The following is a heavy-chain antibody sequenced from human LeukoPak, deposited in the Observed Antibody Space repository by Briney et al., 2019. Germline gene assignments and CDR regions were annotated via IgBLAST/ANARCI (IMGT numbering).Heavy chain of an antibody. CDR3: ARDTALRSDY. V-gene: IGHV3-74*01. CDR1: GFTFSSYW. J-gene: IGHJ4*02. Sequence: GGSLRLSCAASGFTFSSYWMHWVRQAPGKGLVWVSCISSDGSTTRYADSVKGRYTISRDNAKNTLYLQMNSLRAEDTAVSYCARDTALRSDYWGQGILVTVSS. CDR2: ISSDGSTT. D-gene: IGHD4-17*01.